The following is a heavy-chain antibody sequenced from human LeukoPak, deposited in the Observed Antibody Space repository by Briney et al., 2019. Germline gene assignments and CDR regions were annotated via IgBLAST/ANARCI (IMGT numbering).Heavy chain of an antibody. CDR1: GFTFSSYA. D-gene: IGHD4-23*01. J-gene: IGHJ6*03. CDR2: ISGSGGST. V-gene: IGHV3-23*01. CDR3: AKHYGGNPVTPGYYYYMDV. Sequence: PGGSLRLSCAASGFTFSSYAMSWVRQAPGKGLEWVSAISGSGGSTYYADSVKGRFTISRDNSKNTLYLQMNSLRAEDTAVYYCAKHYGGNPVTPGYYYYMDVWGKGTTVTVSS.